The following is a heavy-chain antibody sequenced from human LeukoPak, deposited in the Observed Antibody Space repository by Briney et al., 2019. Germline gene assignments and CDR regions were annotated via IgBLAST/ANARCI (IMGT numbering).Heavy chain of an antibody. CDR1: GFTFSSYG. V-gene: IGHV3-30*18. J-gene: IGHJ4*02. CDR3: AKGGYYDSSGYYQPSFDY. Sequence: PGGSLRLSCAASGFTFSSYGMPWVRQAPGKGLEWVAVISYDGSNKYYADSVKGRFTISRDNSKNTLYLQMNSLRAEDTAVYYCAKGGYYDSSGYYQPSFDYWGQGTLVTVSS. CDR2: ISYDGSNK. D-gene: IGHD3-22*01.